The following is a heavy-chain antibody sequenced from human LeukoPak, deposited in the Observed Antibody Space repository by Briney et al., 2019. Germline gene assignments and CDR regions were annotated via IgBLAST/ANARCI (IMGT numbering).Heavy chain of an antibody. D-gene: IGHD5-12*01. CDR1: GFTFMSYW. CDR2: IKQDGSEK. Sequence: PGGSLRLSCAASGFTFMSYWMSWVRQAPGKGLEWVANIKQDGSEKYYVDSVKGRCTISRDNAKNSLYLQMNSLKTEDTAVYYCTTDTHGYGRYYYYYMDVWGKGTTVTVSS. V-gene: IGHV3-7*03. CDR3: TTDTHGYGRYYYYYMDV. J-gene: IGHJ6*03.